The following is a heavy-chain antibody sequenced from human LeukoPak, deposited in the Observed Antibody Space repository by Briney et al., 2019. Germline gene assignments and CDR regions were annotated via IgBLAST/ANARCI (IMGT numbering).Heavy chain of an antibody. Sequence: SQTLSLTCTVSGGSISSGDYYWSWIRQPPGEGLEWIGYIYYSGSTYYNPSLKSRVTISVDTSKNQFSLKLSSVTAADTAVYYCARVFVGYCSGGSCYSGVKSFDYWGQGTLVTVSS. J-gene: IGHJ4*02. CDR2: IYYSGST. V-gene: IGHV4-30-4*01. D-gene: IGHD2-15*01. CDR1: GGSISSGDYY. CDR3: ARVFVGYCSGGSCYSGVKSFDY.